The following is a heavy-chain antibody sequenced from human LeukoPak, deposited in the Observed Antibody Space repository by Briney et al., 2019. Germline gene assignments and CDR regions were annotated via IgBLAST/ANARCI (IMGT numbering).Heavy chain of an antibody. CDR3: ARVCSEGGSCYLNDPFDY. CDR1: GGSISSSSYY. J-gene: IGHJ4*02. V-gene: IGHV4-39*07. CDR2: IYYSGST. D-gene: IGHD2-15*01. Sequence: SETLSLTCTVSGGSISSSSYYWGWIRQPPGKGLEWIGSIYYSGSTYYNPSLKSRVTISVDTSKKQFSLKVSSVTAADTAVYYCARVCSEGGSCYLNDPFDYWGQGTLVTVSS.